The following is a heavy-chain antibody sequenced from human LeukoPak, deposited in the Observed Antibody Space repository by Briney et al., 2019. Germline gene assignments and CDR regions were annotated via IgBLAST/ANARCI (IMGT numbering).Heavy chain of an antibody. D-gene: IGHD1-26*01. CDR2: VNPNSGDT. J-gene: IGHJ5*01. CDR1: GYTFTGYY. Sequence: ASVKVSCKASGYTFTGYYMHWVRQAPGQGLEWMGCVNPNSGDTNYAQKFQGSVTMTRDTSISTVYMELSRLRSDDTAVYYCARASGSYWWFDSWGQGTLVTVSS. V-gene: IGHV1-2*02. CDR3: ARASGSYWWFDS.